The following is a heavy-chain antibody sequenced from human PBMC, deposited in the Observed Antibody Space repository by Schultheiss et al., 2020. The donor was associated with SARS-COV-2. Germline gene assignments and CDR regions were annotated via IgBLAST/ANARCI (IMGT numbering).Heavy chain of an antibody. CDR1: GFSLTTTGMR. D-gene: IGHD2-8*01. V-gene: IGHV2-70*04. Sequence: SGPTLVKPTQTVKLTCSVSGFSLTTTGMRVSWIRQSPGRALEWLARIDWNDNKFYSTSLRAGLTISRDTSTNHVVLTMRNVDPVDTATYYCARGLQYVFDYWGQGTLVTVSS. CDR2: IDWNDNK. CDR3: ARGLQYVFDY. J-gene: IGHJ4*02.